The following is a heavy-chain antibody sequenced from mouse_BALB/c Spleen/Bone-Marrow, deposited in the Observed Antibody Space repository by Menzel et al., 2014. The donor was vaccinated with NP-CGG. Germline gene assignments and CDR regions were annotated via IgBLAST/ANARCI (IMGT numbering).Heavy chain of an antibody. CDR1: GYNFTSYW. J-gene: IGHJ1*01. D-gene: IGHD2-3*01. Sequence: VQLQQSGAELVKPGASVMLSCKASGYNFTSYWMNWVKQRPGQGLEWIGVIDPTDNYINYNQKVKDKGTLTVDKSSSTAYMQLSSLTSEDSAVYYCARSRGLDDYWYFDVWGAGTTVTVSS. CDR2: IDPTDNYI. V-gene: IGHV1-69*02. CDR3: ARSRGLDDYWYFDV.